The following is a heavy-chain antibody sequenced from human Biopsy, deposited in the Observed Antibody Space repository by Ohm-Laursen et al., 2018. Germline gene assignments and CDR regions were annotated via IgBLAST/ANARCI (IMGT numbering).Heavy chain of an antibody. V-gene: IGHV1-69*06. D-gene: IGHD3-22*01. J-gene: IGHJ5*02. CDR1: GGNFSSYI. CDR3: ARHYYDTSGYNWFDP. Sequence: GASVKVSCKASGGNFSSYIFAWVRQAPGQRPEWMGDVMPFFGTAQYAPKLQGRVSMTADKTTYTAYMELTSLTSEDTAVYFCARHYYDTSGYNWFDPWGQGTLVTVSS. CDR2: VMPFFGTA.